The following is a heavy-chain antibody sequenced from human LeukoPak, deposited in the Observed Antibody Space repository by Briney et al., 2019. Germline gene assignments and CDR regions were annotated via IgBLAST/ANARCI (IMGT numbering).Heavy chain of an antibody. Sequence: SETLSLTCTVSGFSISNYHWNWLRQPPGKGLEWIGYAYYSGRTTYNPSLKSRVTISVDTSKNQFSLKLRSVTAADTAVYYCARVYGYGYYYMDVWGKGTTVTVSS. V-gene: IGHV4-59*01. CDR3: ARVYGYGYYYMDV. CDR1: GFSISNYH. CDR2: AYYSGRT. J-gene: IGHJ6*03. D-gene: IGHD5-18*01.